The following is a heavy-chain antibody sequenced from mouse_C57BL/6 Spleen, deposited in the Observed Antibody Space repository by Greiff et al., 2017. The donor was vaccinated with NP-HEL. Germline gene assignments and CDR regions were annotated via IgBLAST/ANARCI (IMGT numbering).Heavy chain of an antibody. CDR3: ARCSNDGSSYVYAMDY. V-gene: IGHV1-55*01. CDR2: IYPGSGST. D-gene: IGHD1-1*01. Sequence: VQLQQSGAELVKPGASVKMSCKASGYTFTSYWITWVKQRPGQGLEWIGDIYPGSGSTNYNEKFKSKATLTVDTSSSTAYMQLSSLTSAVSAVYYCARCSNDGSSYVYAMDYWGQGTSVTVSS. CDR1: GYTFTSYW. J-gene: IGHJ4*01.